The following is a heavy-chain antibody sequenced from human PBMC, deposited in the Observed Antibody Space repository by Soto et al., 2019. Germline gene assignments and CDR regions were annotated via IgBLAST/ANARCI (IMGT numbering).Heavy chain of an antibody. CDR3: ARHGYDSSGYSTGLD. CDR1: GGSISSSSYY. Sequence: QLQLQESGPGLVKPSETLSLTCTVSGGSISSSSYYWGWIRQPPGKGLEWIGSIYYSGSTYYNPSLKSRVTISVDTSKNQFSLKLSSVTAADTAVYYCARHGYDSSGYSTGLDWGQGTLVTVSS. J-gene: IGHJ4*02. V-gene: IGHV4-39*01. CDR2: IYYSGST. D-gene: IGHD3-22*01.